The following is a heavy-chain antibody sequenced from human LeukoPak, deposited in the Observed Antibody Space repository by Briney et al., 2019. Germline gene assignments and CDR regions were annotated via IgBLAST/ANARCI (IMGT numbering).Heavy chain of an antibody. V-gene: IGHV3-74*01. J-gene: IGHJ5*01. D-gene: IGHD3-10*01. Sequence: GGSLRLSCVASGFTFSSYWMHWVRQDPRKGLVWVSRINGDGRNINYADSVRGRFTISRDNAKNTLSLQMDSLRAEDTAVYYCARGPPYGSRSDFLDSWGQGTQVTVSS. CDR1: GFTFSSYW. CDR3: ARGPPYGSRSDFLDS. CDR2: INGDGRNI.